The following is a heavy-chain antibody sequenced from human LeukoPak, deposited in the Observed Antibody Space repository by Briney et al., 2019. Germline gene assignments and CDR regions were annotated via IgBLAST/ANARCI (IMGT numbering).Heavy chain of an antibody. CDR2: IYYSGST. J-gene: IGHJ4*02. D-gene: IGHD3-3*01. CDR3: ARRRGDFWSDFYAFDY. Sequence: SETLSLTCTVSGGSISSNYWSWLRQPPGKGLGWIGYIYYSGSTNYNPSLTSRVTISLDTSKTQFSLKLSSVTAADTAVYYCARRRGDFWSDFYAFDYWGQGTLVTISS. V-gene: IGHV4-59*08. CDR1: GGSISSNY.